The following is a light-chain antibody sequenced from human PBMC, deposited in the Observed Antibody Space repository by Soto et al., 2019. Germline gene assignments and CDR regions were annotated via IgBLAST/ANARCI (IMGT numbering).Light chain of an antibody. V-gene: IGLV2-14*01. J-gene: IGLJ3*02. CDR3: SSYTSSSTPE. CDR1: SSDVGGYNH. Sequence: QSALTQPASVSGSPGQSIAISCTGTSSDVGGYNHVSWYQQQPGKAPKLVIYDVSNRPSGVSDRFSGSKSGNTASLTISGLQTEDEAEYYCSSYTSSSTPEFGGGTKVTVL. CDR2: DVS.